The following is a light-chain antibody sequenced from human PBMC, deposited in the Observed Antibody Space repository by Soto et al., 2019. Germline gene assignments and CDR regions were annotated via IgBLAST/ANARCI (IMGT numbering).Light chain of an antibody. V-gene: IGKV1-5*01. J-gene: IGKJ1*01. Sequence: DIQMTQSPSTLSASVGDRVTITCRASQNVNSWLAWYQQKPGKAPKLLIYDASSLQSGVPSRFSGSGSGTEFTLTISGLQPDDFATYYCQQYNSYSTFGQGTKVDIK. CDR3: QQYNSYST. CDR2: DAS. CDR1: QNVNSW.